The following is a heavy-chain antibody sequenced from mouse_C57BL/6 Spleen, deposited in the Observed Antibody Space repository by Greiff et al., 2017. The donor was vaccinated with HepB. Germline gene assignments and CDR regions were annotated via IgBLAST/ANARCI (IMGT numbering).Heavy chain of an antibody. CDR3: ARRGFWDVRFAY. CDR1: GFTFSDYY. CDR2: ISNGGGST. D-gene: IGHD4-1*01. V-gene: IGHV5-12*01. J-gene: IGHJ3*01. Sequence: EVKLMESGGGLVQPGGSLKLSCAASGFTFSDYYMYWVRQTPEKRLEWVAYISNGGGSTYYPDTVKGRFTISRDNANNTLYLQMSRLTSEDTAMYYCARRGFWDVRFAYWGQGTLVTVSA.